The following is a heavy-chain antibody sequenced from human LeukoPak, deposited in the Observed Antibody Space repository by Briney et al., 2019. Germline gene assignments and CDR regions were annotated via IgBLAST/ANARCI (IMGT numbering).Heavy chain of an antibody. CDR1: GFTFSSYS. J-gene: IGHJ3*02. Sequence: GGSLRLSCAASGFTFSSYSMNWVRQAPGKGLEWVSSISSSSSYIYYADSVKGRFTISRDNAKNSLYLQMNSLRAEDTAVYYCARRRGSAARAQDAFDIWGQGTIVTVSS. CDR3: ARRRGSAARAQDAFDI. D-gene: IGHD6-13*01. V-gene: IGHV3-21*01. CDR2: ISSSSSYI.